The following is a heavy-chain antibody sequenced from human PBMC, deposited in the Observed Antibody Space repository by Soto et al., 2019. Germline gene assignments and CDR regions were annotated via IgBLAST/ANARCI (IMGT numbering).Heavy chain of an antibody. CDR3: AKDSRYCSGGSCYSGFPEYFQH. J-gene: IGHJ1*01. D-gene: IGHD2-15*01. CDR2: ISGSGGST. V-gene: IGHV3-23*01. CDR1: GCPFTTYA. Sequence: LSLSCAAYGCPFTTYAIRWFRQAPGKGLKGVPAISGSGGSTYYADSVKGRFTISRDNSKNTLYLQMNSLRAEDTAVYYCAKDSRYCSGGSCYSGFPEYFQHWGKGTLVTVSS.